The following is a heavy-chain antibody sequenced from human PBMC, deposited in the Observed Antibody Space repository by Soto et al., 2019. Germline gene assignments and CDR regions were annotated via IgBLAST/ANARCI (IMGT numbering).Heavy chain of an antibody. V-gene: IGHV1-69*01. Sequence: QVQLVQSGAEVKKPGSSVKVSCKASGGTFSSYAISWVRQAPGQGLEWMGGIIHIFGTANYAQKVQGRVTITADESTSTAYMELSSLRSEDTAVYYCARDMIVVVSGTYDFDYWGQGTLVTVSS. D-gene: IGHD3-22*01. J-gene: IGHJ4*02. CDR3: ARDMIVVVSGTYDFDY. CDR2: IIHIFGTA. CDR1: GGTFSSYA.